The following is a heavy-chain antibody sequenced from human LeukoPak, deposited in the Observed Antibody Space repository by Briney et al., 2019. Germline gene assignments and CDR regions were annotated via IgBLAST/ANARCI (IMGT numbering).Heavy chain of an antibody. J-gene: IGHJ3*01. CDR2: LSGSGGST. V-gene: IGHV3-23*01. D-gene: IGHD2-2*01. Sequence: GGSLCLSCAASGFTFSCYAMSWVRQAQGMGLKWVSALSGSGGSTYYTDSVKGRFTISTDTSTNTLYLHMISPGDTATADYDSAKDTEPVVPADNAAFDLWAQGTMVSVSS. CDR3: AKDTEPVVPADNAAFDL. CDR1: GFTFSCYA.